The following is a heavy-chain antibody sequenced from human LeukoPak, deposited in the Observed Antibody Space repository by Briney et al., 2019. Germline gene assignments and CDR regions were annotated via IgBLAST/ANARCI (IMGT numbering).Heavy chain of an antibody. V-gene: IGHV3-30*04. CDR3: ARDRGGYDLLCHFDH. Sequence: GGSLRLSCAASGFTFSSYAMHWVRQAPGKGPEWVSVISYDGSNKYYADSVKGRFTISRDNSKNQLYLQMNSLKAEDTAVYYCARDRGGYDLLCHFDHWGQGPLVSVSS. D-gene: IGHD5-12*01. J-gene: IGHJ4*02. CDR1: GFTFSSYA. CDR2: ISYDGSNK.